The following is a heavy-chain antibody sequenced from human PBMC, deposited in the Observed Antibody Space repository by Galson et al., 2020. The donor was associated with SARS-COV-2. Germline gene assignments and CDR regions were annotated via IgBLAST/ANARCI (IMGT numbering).Heavy chain of an antibody. V-gene: IGHV2-5*02. Sequence: SGPTLVKPTQTLTLTCTFSGFSLSTSGVGVGWIRQPPGKALEWLALIYWDDDKRYSPSLKSRLTITKDTSKNQVVLTMTNMDPVDTATYYCAHRQFGFGLAATAFDPWGQGTLVTVSS. CDR2: IYWDDDK. CDR1: GFSLSTSGVG. D-gene: IGHD2-15*01. J-gene: IGHJ5*02. CDR3: AHRQFGFGLAATAFDP.